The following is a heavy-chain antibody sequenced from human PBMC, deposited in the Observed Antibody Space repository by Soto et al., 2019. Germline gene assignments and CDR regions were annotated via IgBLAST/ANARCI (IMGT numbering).Heavy chain of an antibody. D-gene: IGHD5-12*01. Sequence: VSLRLSCAASGFLFNSYSMNWVRQAPWKGLAWVSSISSTSSYIYYAESVKGRFTISRDNAKNSLYLQMSSLRAEDTAVYYCARGPDIVATKGFFDYWGQGSLVTVSS. V-gene: IGHV3-21*01. CDR2: ISSTSSYI. CDR3: ARGPDIVATKGFFDY. J-gene: IGHJ4*02. CDR1: GFLFNSYS.